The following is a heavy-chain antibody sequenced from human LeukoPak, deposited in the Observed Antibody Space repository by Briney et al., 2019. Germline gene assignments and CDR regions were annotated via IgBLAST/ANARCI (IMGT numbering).Heavy chain of an antibody. CDR1: GFTFSSDA. CDR3: AKLDFGVVAR. V-gene: IGHV3-23*01. CDR2: IVGDGSTT. Sequence: GGSLRLSCAASGFTFSSDAMSWVRQAPGKGLEWVSAIVGDGSTTYYADSVKGRFTISRDNSKNTLYLQMNSLRDEDTAVYYCAKLDFGVVARWGQGTLVTVSS. J-gene: IGHJ4*02. D-gene: IGHD3-3*01.